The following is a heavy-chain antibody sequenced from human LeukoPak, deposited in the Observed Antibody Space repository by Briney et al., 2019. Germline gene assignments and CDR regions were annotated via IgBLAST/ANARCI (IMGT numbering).Heavy chain of an antibody. Sequence: ASVKVSCKASGYTFTGYYMHWVRQAPGQGLEWMGWINPNSGGTNYAQKFQGWVTMTRDTSISTAYMELSRLRSDDTAVYYCARTSDVVVVAADYYFDYWGQGTLVTVSS. D-gene: IGHD2-15*01. CDR1: GYTFTGYY. CDR3: ARTSDVVVVAADYYFDY. V-gene: IGHV1-2*04. CDR2: INPNSGGT. J-gene: IGHJ4*02.